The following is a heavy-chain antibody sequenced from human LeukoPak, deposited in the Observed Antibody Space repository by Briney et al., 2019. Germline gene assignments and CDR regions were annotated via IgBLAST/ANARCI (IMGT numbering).Heavy chain of an antibody. D-gene: IGHD6-19*01. CDR3: ARVGHTRGWYRN. Sequence: GGSLSLSCAASGFTVSSNYMSWVRQAPEKGRVWVSFIYTGGRTYYAESVKGRFTCSRANSKTPLYLQMKSLRAEDTAVYYCARVGHTRGWYRNWGQGTLVTVSS. J-gene: IGHJ4*02. CDR2: IYTGGRT. CDR1: GFTVSSNY. V-gene: IGHV3-53*01.